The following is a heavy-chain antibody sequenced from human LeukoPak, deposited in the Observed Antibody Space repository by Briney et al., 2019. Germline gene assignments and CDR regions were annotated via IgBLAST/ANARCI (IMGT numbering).Heavy chain of an antibody. Sequence: SETLSLTCTVSGGSISSYYWSWIRQPAGKGLEWIGRIYTSGSTNYNPSLKSRVTISVDTSKNPFSLKLSSVTAADTAVYYCAREHNSGGNAFDIWGQGTMVTVSS. J-gene: IGHJ3*02. D-gene: IGHD4-23*01. CDR3: AREHNSGGNAFDI. CDR1: GGSISSYY. CDR2: IYTSGST. V-gene: IGHV4-4*07.